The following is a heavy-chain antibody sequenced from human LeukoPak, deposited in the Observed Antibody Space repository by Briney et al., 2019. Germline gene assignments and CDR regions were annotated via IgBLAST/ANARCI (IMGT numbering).Heavy chain of an antibody. Sequence: GGSLRLSCAASGFTFSSYGMHWVRQAPGKGLEWVAFIRSDGSNKYYADSVKGRFTISRDNSKNTLYLQMNSLRAEDTAVYYCAKDFGFGDLLSLQYFDFWGQGTLVTVSS. D-gene: IGHD3-10*01. J-gene: IGHJ4*02. CDR1: GFTFSSYG. V-gene: IGHV3-30*02. CDR2: IRSDGSNK. CDR3: AKDFGFGDLLSLQYFDF.